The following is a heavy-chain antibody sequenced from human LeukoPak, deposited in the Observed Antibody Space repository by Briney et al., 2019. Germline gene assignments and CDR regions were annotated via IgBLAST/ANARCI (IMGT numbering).Heavy chain of an antibody. D-gene: IGHD2-21*02. CDR1: GFIVRSHY. V-gene: IGHV3-53*01. J-gene: IGHJ3*02. Sequence: GGSLRLSCAASGFIVRSHYMSWVRQAPGKGLEWVAVIYSDRRTHYGDSVKGRFTISRDNSNNTLHLQMNSLRGEDTAVYYCARCGSDYDGGAFDIWGQGTVVTVSS. CDR3: ARCGSDYDGGAFDI. CDR2: IYSDRRT.